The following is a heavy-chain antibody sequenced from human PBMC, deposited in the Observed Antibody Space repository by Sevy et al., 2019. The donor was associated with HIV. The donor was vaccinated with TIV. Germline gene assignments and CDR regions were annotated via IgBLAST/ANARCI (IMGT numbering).Heavy chain of an antibody. J-gene: IGHJ4*02. CDR3: AKDRGLYSSSYFDY. CDR2: ISYDGSNK. Sequence: GGSLRLSCVASGFTFSSYGMHWVRQAPGKGLEWVAVISYDGSNKYYADSVKGRFTISRDNSKNTLYLQMNSLRAEDTAVYYCAKDRGLYSSSYFDYWGQGTLVTVSS. V-gene: IGHV3-30*18. D-gene: IGHD6-13*01. CDR1: GFTFSSYG.